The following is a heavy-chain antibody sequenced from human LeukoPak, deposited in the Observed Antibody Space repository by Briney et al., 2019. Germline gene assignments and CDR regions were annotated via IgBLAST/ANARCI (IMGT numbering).Heavy chain of an antibody. V-gene: IGHV1-18*04. J-gene: IGHJ4*02. CDR2: ISPSNGDT. Sequence: ASVKVSCKASGYTFTSYSINWVRRAPGQGLEWMGWISPSNGDTSYAQKVQDRVTMTTDTSTTTVYMELRSLGSDDTAIYYCVRDSGWELRHFFFDDWGQGTLVTASS. D-gene: IGHD4-23*01. CDR3: VRDSGWELRHFFFDD. CDR1: GYTFTSYS.